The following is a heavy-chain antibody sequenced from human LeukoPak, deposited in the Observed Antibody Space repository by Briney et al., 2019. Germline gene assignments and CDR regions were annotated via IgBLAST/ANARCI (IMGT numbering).Heavy chain of an antibody. CDR3: ARTYYRGGSCNFDY. J-gene: IGHJ4*02. CDR1: GGSISSYY. Sequence: SETLSLTCTVSGGSISSYYWSWIRQPPGKGLEWIGYIYYSGSTDSNPSLKSRVTISVATSKNQISLKLSSVTAADTAVYYCARTYYRGGSCNFDYWGQGPLVTVSS. D-gene: IGHD2-15*01. V-gene: IGHV4-59*08. CDR2: IYYSGST.